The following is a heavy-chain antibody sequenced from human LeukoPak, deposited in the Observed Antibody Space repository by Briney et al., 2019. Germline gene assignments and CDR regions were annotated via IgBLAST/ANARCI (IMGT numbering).Heavy chain of an antibody. CDR3: VLGGCSSTSCYEDYYYYMDV. CDR2: IYHSGST. CDR1: GYSISSGYY. J-gene: IGHJ6*03. V-gene: IGHV4-38-2*02. D-gene: IGHD2-2*01. Sequence: SETLSLTCTVSGYSISSGYYWGWIRPPPGKGLEWIGSIYHSGSTYYNPSLKSRVTISVDTSKNQFSLKLSSVTAADTAVYYCVLGGCSSTSCYEDYYYYMDVWGKGTTVTVSS.